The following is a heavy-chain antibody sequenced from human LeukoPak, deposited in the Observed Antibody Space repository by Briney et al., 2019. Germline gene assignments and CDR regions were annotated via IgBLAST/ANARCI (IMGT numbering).Heavy chain of an antibody. CDR3: ARGSDYRVGYFDY. D-gene: IGHD4-17*01. Sequence: SETLSLTCTVSGGSISSSSYYWGWIRQPPGKGLEWIGEINHSGSTNYNPSLKSRVTISVDTSKNQFSLKLSSVTAADTAVYYCARGSDYRVGYFDYWGQGTLVTVSS. V-gene: IGHV4-39*07. CDR2: INHSGST. J-gene: IGHJ4*02. CDR1: GGSISSSSYY.